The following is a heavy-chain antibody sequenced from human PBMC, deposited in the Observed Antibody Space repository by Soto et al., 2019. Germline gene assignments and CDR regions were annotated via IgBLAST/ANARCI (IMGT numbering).Heavy chain of an antibody. CDR3: ARDKITPGGHFYQLGMDV. D-gene: IGHD2-2*01. CDR1: GYSFTQYA. CDR2: INPANGNT. Sequence: QVQLVQSGAEVRKPGASVTVSCKASGYSFTQYAIHWVRQAPGRSLEWLGWINPANGNTKYSEKFQGRVTFTRDTSATTAYMELSSLRSEDAGLYYCARDKITPGGHFYQLGMDVWGQGTTVTVSS. V-gene: IGHV1-3*01. J-gene: IGHJ6*02.